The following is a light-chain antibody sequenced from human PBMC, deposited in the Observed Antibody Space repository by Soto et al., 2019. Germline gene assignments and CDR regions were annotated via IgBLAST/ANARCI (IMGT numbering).Light chain of an antibody. CDR3: QQYNSYRT. CDR2: DAS. J-gene: IGKJ1*01. V-gene: IGKV1-5*01. Sequence: DIQMTQSPSTLSASVGDRVNITCRASQSISSWLAWYQQKPGKAPKLLIYDASSLESGVPSRFSGSGSGTEFTLTISSLQPDDFATYYCQQYNSYRTFGQGTKVEIK. CDR1: QSISSW.